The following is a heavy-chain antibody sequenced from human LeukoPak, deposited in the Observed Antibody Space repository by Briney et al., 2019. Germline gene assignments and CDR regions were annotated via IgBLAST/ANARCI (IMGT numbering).Heavy chain of an antibody. J-gene: IGHJ4*02. V-gene: IGHV4-34*01. CDR1: GGSFSGSY. CDR3: ARRRLGYYFDY. D-gene: IGHD5-24*01. Sequence: ASETLSLTCGVYGGSFSGSYWSWIRQPPGKGLEWIGEINPRGSTNYNPSLKSRVTLSADTSKNQFSLTLNSVTAADTAVYYCARRRLGYYFDYWGQGTLVTVSS. CDR2: INPRGST.